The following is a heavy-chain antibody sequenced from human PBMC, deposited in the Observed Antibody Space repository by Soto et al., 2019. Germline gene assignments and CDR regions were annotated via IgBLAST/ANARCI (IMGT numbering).Heavy chain of an antibody. V-gene: IGHV4-4*02. CDR1: GVSISSHDW. CDR3: ATRDSRRFS. Sequence: QVQLQESGPGLVKPSGTLSLTCAVSGVSISSHDWWTWFRQPPGKGLEWIGESHQSGNTNYNSSLESRVTISVDKSTTQFSLKLSSVTVADTDGYYCATRDSRRFSWGQGTLVPVSS. J-gene: IGHJ5*02. CDR2: SHQSGNT. D-gene: IGHD2-15*01.